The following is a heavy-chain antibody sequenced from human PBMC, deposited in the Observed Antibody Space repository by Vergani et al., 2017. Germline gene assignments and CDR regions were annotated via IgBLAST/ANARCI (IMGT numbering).Heavy chain of an antibody. J-gene: IGHJ5*02. Sequence: QVQLQESGPGLVKPSQTLSLTCTVSGGSISSGSYYWSWIRQPAGKGLEWIGSIYTSGSTNYNPSLKSRVTISVDTSKNQFSLNLSSVTAADTAVYYCGREGRGIVSWFEPWGQGTLVNVSS. CDR1: GGSISSGSYY. D-gene: IGHD3-16*01. CDR2: IYTSGST. CDR3: GREGRGIVSWFEP. V-gene: IGHV4-61*02.